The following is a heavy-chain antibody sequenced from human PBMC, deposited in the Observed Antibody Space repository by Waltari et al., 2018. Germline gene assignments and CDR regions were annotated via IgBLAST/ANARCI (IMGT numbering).Heavy chain of an antibody. D-gene: IGHD6-6*01. J-gene: IGHJ6*03. Sequence: QVQLQQWGAGLLKPSETLSLTCAVYGGSFSGYYWSWIRQPPGKGLEWIGEINHSGSTNYNPSLKSRVTISVDTSKNQFSLKLSSVTAADTAVYYCARGTSIAAPWGYYYYYYMDVWGKGTTVTISS. V-gene: IGHV4-34*01. CDR3: ARGTSIAAPWGYYYYYYMDV. CDR2: INHSGST. CDR1: GGSFSGYY.